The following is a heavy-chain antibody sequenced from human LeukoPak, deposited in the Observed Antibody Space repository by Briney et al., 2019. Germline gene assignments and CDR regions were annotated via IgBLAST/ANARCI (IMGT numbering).Heavy chain of an antibody. D-gene: IGHD3-22*01. J-gene: IGHJ4*02. CDR1: GFTFGDYA. V-gene: IGHV3-49*05. CDR2: IRSKAYGGTT. Sequence: KTGGSLRLSCTASGFTFGDYAMSWFRQAPGKGLEWVGFIRSKAYGGTTEYAASVKGRFTISRDDSKSIAYLQMNSLKTEDTAVYYCTRGPPKDYYDSSGYHLVYWGQGTLVTVSS. CDR3: TRGPPKDYYDSSGYHLVY.